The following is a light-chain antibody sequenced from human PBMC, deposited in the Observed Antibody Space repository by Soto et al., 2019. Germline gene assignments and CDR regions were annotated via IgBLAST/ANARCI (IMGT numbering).Light chain of an antibody. CDR3: QHRRNWPGT. J-gene: IGKJ1*01. CDR2: DTF. CDR1: QSVSSY. V-gene: IGKV3-11*01. Sequence: EIVLTQSPVTLSLSPGERATLSCRASQSVSSYLAWYQQKPGQAHRLLIYDTFNRATGIPARFSGSGSGTELTLTISSLEPEDFVVYDGQHRRNWPGTFGQGTRVEMK.